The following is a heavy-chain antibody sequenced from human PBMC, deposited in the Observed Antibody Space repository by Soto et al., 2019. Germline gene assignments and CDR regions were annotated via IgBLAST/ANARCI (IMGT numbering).Heavy chain of an antibody. CDR2: IYPGDSDT. Sequence: GESLKISCKGSGYSFTSYWIGWVRQMPGKGLEWMGIIYPGDSDTRYSPSFQGQVTISADKSISTAYLQWSSLKASDTAMYYCARHRYCSGGSCYWFPLTLIDYWGQGTLVTVSS. V-gene: IGHV5-51*01. CDR3: ARHRYCSGGSCYWFPLTLIDY. CDR1: GYSFTSYW. J-gene: IGHJ4*02. D-gene: IGHD2-15*01.